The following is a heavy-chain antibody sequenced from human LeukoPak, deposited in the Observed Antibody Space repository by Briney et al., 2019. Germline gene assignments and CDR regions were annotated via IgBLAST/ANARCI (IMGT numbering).Heavy chain of an antibody. Sequence: ASVKVSCKTSGYTFTDYYIHWVRQAPAQGLEWMGWINPNSGGTNSAQNFQGRVTMTRDTSISTAYMELSRLTSDDTAVYYCARDSTMVRGVVTLISDYWGQGTLVTVSS. D-gene: IGHD3-10*01. V-gene: IGHV1-2*02. CDR3: ARDSTMVRGVVTLISDY. J-gene: IGHJ4*02. CDR1: GYTFTDYY. CDR2: INPNSGGT.